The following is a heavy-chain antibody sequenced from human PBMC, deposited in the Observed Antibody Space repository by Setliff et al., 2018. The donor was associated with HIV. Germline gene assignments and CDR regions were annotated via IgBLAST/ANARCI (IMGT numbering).Heavy chain of an antibody. CDR2: VYYSGST. J-gene: IGHJ4*02. Sequence: SETLSLTCTVSGDSISSSGPGYYWGWVRQPPGGGLEWIGSVYYSGSTYYNPSLKSRVTISVDTSENQLSLKLTSVTAADTAVYYCARDQPQDYDSLTGYYTGRYFDYWGRGTLVTVSS. CDR1: GDSISSSGPGYY. D-gene: IGHD3-9*01. V-gene: IGHV4-39*07. CDR3: ARDQPQDYDSLTGYYTGRYFDY.